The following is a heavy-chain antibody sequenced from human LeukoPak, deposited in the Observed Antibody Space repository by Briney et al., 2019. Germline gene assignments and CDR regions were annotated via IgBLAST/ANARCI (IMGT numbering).Heavy chain of an antibody. Sequence: ASVKVSFKASGYTFTSYDINWVRQATGQGLEWMGWMNPNSGNRGYAQKFQGRVTMTKNTSISTAYMELSSLRSEDTAVYFCTRGGGYCSGGSCPYYFDYWGQGTLVTVSS. CDR3: TRGGGYCSGGSCPYYFDY. CDR1: GYTFTSYD. J-gene: IGHJ4*02. V-gene: IGHV1-8*01. D-gene: IGHD2-15*01. CDR2: MNPNSGNR.